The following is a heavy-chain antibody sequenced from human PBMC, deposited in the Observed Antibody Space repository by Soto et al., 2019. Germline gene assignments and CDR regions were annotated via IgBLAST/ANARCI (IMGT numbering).Heavy chain of an antibody. CDR1: GFTFSSYV. Sequence: EEQLLESGEGLVQPGGSLRLSCAASGFTFSSYVMVWVRQAPGKGLEWVSTISESGGSTYYADSVKGRFTISRDNSKNTLYLQMNSLTADDTALYYCAKDPYHGSFDPWGQGTLVTVSS. J-gene: IGHJ5*02. D-gene: IGHD2-2*01. CDR2: ISESGGST. V-gene: IGHV3-23*01. CDR3: AKDPYHGSFDP.